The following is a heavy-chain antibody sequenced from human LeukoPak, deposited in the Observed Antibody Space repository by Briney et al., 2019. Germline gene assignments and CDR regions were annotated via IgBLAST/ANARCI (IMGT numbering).Heavy chain of an antibody. CDR1: GFTFSSYG. CDR2: IWYDGSNK. Sequence: PGRSLRLSCAASGFTFSSYGMHWVRQAPGKGLEWVAVIWYDGSNKYYADSVKGRFTISRDNSKSTLYLQMNSLRAEDTAVYYCAKNPRSYDSSGYYYPDPWGQGTLVTVSS. V-gene: IGHV3-33*06. D-gene: IGHD3-22*01. J-gene: IGHJ5*02. CDR3: AKNPRSYDSSGYYYPDP.